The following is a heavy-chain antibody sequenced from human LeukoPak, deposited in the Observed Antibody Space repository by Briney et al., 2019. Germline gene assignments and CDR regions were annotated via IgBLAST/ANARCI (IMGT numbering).Heavy chain of an antibody. D-gene: IGHD6-19*01. CDR2: INHSGST. V-gene: IGHV4-34*01. Sequence: GSLRLSCAASGFTFSDYTMNWVRQAPGKGLEWIGEINHSGSTNYNPSLKSRVTISVDTSKNQFSLKLSSVTAADTAVYYCARLRPKYSSGWYYADYWGQGTLVTVSS. CDR3: ARLRPKYSSGWYYADY. CDR1: GFTFSDYT. J-gene: IGHJ4*02.